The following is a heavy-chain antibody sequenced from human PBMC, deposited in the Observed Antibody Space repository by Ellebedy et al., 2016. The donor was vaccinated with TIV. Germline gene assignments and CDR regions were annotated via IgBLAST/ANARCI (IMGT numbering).Heavy chain of an antibody. CDR1: GLSVSINY. D-gene: IGHD3-16*01. V-gene: IGHV3-66*01. Sequence: GGSLRLSCAASGLSVSINYISWVRQAPGKGLEWVSAIYSEDKKYYADSAKGRFIISRDISKNTVYLQMNSLRAEDTAFYYCVSFIWGQGTLVTVSS. CDR2: IYSEDKK. CDR3: VSFI. J-gene: IGHJ4*02.